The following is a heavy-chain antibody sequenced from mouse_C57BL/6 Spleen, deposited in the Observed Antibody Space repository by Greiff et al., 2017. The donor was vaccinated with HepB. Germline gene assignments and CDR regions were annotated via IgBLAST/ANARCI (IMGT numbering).Heavy chain of an antibody. J-gene: IGHJ1*03. V-gene: IGHV1-64*01. D-gene: IGHD1-1*01. CDR1: GYTFTSYW. CDR3: ARSGGITTGYFDV. Sequence: VQLQQPGAELVKPGASVKLSCKASGYTFTSYWMHWVKQRPGQGLEWIGMIHPNSGSTNYNEKFKSKATLTVDTSSSTAYMQLSSLTSEDSAVYYCARSGGITTGYFDVWGTGTTVTVSS. CDR2: IHPNSGST.